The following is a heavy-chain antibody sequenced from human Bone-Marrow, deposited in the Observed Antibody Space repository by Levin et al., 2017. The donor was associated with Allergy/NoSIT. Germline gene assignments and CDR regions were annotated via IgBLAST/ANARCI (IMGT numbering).Heavy chain of an antibody. J-gene: IGHJ3*02. CDR2: ISTSSSHI. Sequence: GGSLRLSCAASGFSFSSYSLNWVRQAPGKGLEWVSSISTSSSHIYYADSVKGRFTISRDNAKNSLYLQMNSLRAEDTAVYYCARGCSTRQREDLFDIWGQGTMVTVSS. CDR3: ARGCSTRQREDLFDI. V-gene: IGHV3-21*01. CDR1: GFSFSSYS. D-gene: IGHD6-13*01.